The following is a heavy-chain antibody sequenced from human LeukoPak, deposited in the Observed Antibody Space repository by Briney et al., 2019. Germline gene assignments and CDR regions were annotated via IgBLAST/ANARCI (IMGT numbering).Heavy chain of an antibody. CDR1: GYTFTGYY. J-gene: IGHJ3*02. Sequence: ASVKVSCKASGYTFTGYYMHWVRQAPGQGLEWMGWINPNSGGTNYAQKFQGRVTMTRDTSISTAYMELSRLRSDDTAVYYCARGREWLSGLEAFDIWGQGTMVTVSS. CDR2: INPNSGGT. V-gene: IGHV1-2*02. D-gene: IGHD3-3*01. CDR3: ARGREWLSGLEAFDI.